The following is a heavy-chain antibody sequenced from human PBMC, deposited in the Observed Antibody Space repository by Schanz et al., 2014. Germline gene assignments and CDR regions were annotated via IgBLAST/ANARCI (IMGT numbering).Heavy chain of an antibody. CDR1: GFTFSSHW. V-gene: IGHV3-74*01. CDR3: ARDHTTESYYSAGPPIDY. CDR2: INSVGSNT. D-gene: IGHD1-26*01. J-gene: IGHJ4*02. Sequence: EVQLVQSGGGLVQPGGSLRLSCAASGFTFSSHWMHWVRQDPGKGLVWVARINSVGSNTDYADSVTGRFTISRDNSKNTLFLQMNSLRAEDTAVYYCARDHTTESYYSAGPPIDYWGQGTLLTGSS.